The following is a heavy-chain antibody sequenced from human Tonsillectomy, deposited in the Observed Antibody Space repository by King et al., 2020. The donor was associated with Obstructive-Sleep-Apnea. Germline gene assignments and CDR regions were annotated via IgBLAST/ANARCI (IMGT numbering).Heavy chain of an antibody. D-gene: IGHD3-9*01. V-gene: IGHV3-23*04. J-gene: IGHJ6*02. CDR1: GFTFSNYA. CDR2: IRGSGGRT. Sequence: VQLVESGGGLVRPGGSLRLSCAASGFTFSNYAMSWVRQAPGKGLEWVSGIRGSGGRTYYADSVKGRLTISRDNSKNTLYLQMDSLRVEDTAVYYCAKVGRGNYDVLTGYYWDSLSGMDVWGQGTTVTVSS. CDR3: AKVGRGNYDVLTGYYWDSLSGMDV.